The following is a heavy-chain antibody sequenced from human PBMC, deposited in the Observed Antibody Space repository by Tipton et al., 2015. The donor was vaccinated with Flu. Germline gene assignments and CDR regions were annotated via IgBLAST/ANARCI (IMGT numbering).Heavy chain of an antibody. CDR1: GGSISSYY. J-gene: IGHJ3*01. CDR3: ARAYSSGWFAAFDF. V-gene: IGHV4-4*07. D-gene: IGHD6-19*01. CDR2: IYTSGST. Sequence: TLSLTCTVSGGSISSYYWSWIRQPAGKGLEWIGRIYTSGSTNYNPSLKSRVTMSVDTSTNQFSLKLSSVTAADTAVYYCARAYSSGWFAAFDFWGQGPMVPVSS.